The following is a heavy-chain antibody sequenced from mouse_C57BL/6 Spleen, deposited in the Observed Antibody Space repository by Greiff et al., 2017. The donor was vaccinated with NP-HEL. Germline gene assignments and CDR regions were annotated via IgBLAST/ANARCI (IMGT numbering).Heavy chain of an antibody. CDR2: IHPNSGST. CDR1: GYTFTSYW. J-gene: IGHJ2*01. D-gene: IGHD1-1*01. CDR3: ARTTTVDYFDY. Sequence: LQQPGAELVKPGASVKLSCKASGYTFTSYWMHWVKQRPGQGLEWIGMIHPNSGSTNYNEKFKSKATLTVDKSSSTAYMQLSSLTSEDSAVYYCARTTTVDYFDYWGQGTTLTVSS. V-gene: IGHV1-64*01.